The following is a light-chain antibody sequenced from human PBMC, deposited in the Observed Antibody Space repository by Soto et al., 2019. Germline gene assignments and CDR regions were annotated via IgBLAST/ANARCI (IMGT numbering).Light chain of an antibody. CDR2: GAS. V-gene: IGKV1-17*01. J-gene: IGKJ4*01. CDR1: PGIGDD. Sequence: DIQMTQSPSSLSASVGDRVTITCRASPGIGDDLSWYQQKPGKAPTRLIYGASSLQSGVPSRFSGSGSGTEFTLTISSLQPDDFATYFCLQHNSYPLTFSGGTKVEIK. CDR3: LQHNSYPLT.